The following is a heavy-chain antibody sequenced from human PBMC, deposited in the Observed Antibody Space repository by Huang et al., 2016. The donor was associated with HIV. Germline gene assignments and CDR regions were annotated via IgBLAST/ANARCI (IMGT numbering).Heavy chain of an antibody. V-gene: IGHV1-18*01. CDR2: ISPYKCNT. D-gene: IGHD2-15*01. CDR3: ARVEMSTIDNWFDP. CDR1: GYTVKRYG. Sequence: QVQLVQSRAKVKKPGASVNVSCKASGYTVKRYGITWVRQAPGQGLEWRGWISPYKCNTKSAQKLQGRLIMTTDTSTNTAYMELRRLTSDDTAMYFCARVEMSTIDNWFDPWGQGTLVIVSS. J-gene: IGHJ5*02.